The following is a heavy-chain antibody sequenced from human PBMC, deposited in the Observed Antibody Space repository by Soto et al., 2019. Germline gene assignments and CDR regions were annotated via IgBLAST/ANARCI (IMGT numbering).Heavy chain of an antibody. Sequence: SETLSLTCTVSGGSISSYYWSWIRQPPGKGLEWIGYIYYSGSTNYNPSLKSRVTISVDTSKNQFSLKLSSVTAADTAVYYCARSTDCGGDCPYYYYYGMDVWGQGTTVTVSS. CDR3: ARSTDCGGDCPYYYYYGMDV. CDR1: GGSISSYY. J-gene: IGHJ6*02. D-gene: IGHD2-21*02. CDR2: IYYSGST. V-gene: IGHV4-59*01.